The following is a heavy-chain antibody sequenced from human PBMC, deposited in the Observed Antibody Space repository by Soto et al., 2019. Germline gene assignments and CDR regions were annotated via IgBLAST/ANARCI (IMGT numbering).Heavy chain of an antibody. D-gene: IGHD2-21*02. CDR3: ARDTRSDSNWFDP. CDR2: IHPNSGST. J-gene: IGHJ5*02. CDR1: GYTFSSYY. V-gene: IGHV1-46*03. Sequence: ASVKVSCKASGYTFSSYYMHWVRQAPGQGLEWMGIIHPNSGSTSYAQKFRGRVTVTRDSSTSTVYMELSSLRSADTAVYYCARDTRSDSNWFDPWGQGTPVTVSS.